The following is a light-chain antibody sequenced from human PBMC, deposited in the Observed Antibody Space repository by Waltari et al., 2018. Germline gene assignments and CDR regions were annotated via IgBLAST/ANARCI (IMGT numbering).Light chain of an antibody. CDR3: QQLITYPVT. Sequence: DIQLTQSPSFLSASVGDRVTITCRASQGISSFLAWYQQKPGKPPNLLIYAASTLQSGVPSRFSGSGSGTEFTLSISSLQPEDFATYYCQQLITYPVTFGQGTKVEVK. CDR2: AAS. J-gene: IGKJ1*01. CDR1: QGISSF. V-gene: IGKV1-9*01.